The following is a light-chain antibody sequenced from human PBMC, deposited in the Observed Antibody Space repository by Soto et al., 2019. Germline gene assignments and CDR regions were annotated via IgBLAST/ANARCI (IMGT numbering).Light chain of an antibody. CDR2: GAS. J-gene: IGKJ5*01. CDR3: QQYGSLPIT. Sequence: EIVLTQSPGTLSLSPGERATLSCRTSQSVSSSYLAWYQQKPGQAPRLLIYGASSRATGIPDRFSGSGSGTDFTLTISRLEPEDVEVYYCQQYGSLPITFGQGTRLEIK. CDR1: QSVSSSY. V-gene: IGKV3-20*01.